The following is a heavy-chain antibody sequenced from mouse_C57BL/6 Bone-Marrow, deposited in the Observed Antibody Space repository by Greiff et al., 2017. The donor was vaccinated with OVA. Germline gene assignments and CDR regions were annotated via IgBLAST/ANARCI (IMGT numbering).Heavy chain of an antibody. D-gene: IGHD2-4*01. CDR3: TTPSTMSAMDY. J-gene: IGHJ4*01. Sequence: EVKLMESGAELVRPGASVKLSCTASGFNIKDDYMHWVKQRPEQGLEWIGWIDPENGDTEYASKFQGKATITADTSSNTAYLQLSSLTSEDTAVYYCTTPSTMSAMDYWGQGTSVTVSS. V-gene: IGHV14-4*01. CDR2: IDPENGDT. CDR1: GFNIKDDY.